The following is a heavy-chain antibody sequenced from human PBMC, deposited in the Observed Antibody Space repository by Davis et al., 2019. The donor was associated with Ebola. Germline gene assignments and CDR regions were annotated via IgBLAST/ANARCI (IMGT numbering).Heavy chain of an antibody. V-gene: IGHV1-24*01. CDR1: GYTLNEFS. CDR3: SVGGQDGGFDY. D-gene: IGHD3-16*01. Sequence: ASVKVSCKVSGYTLNEFSVHWVRQAPGKGLEWMGGFDPKYGEPIYAEKFQGRLTLTEDTSTDTAYMELSSLRSEDTAVYYCSVGGQDGGFDYWGQGTLVPVSS. J-gene: IGHJ4*02. CDR2: FDPKYGEP.